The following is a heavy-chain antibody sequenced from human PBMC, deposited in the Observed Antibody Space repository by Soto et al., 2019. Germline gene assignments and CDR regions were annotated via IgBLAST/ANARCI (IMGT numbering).Heavy chain of an antibody. Sequence: SETLSLTCIVSGDSISSYFWSWIRQPPGKGLEWIGRISYNGGTIYNPSLQSRVTISIDPSKNQFSLKLNSVTAADTAVYFCVRVAGGGLFDYWGPGNLVTVSS. J-gene: IGHJ4*02. D-gene: IGHD2-15*01. CDR3: VRVAGGGLFDY. CDR2: ISYNGGT. CDR1: GDSISSYF. V-gene: IGHV4-59*01.